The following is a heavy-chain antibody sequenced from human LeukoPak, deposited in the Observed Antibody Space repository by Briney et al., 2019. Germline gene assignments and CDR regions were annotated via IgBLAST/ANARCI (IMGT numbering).Heavy chain of an antibody. Sequence: GGPLRLSCAASGFTFSSYGMHWVRQAPGKGLEWVAVISYDGSNKYYADSVKGRFTISRDNSKNTLYLQMNSLRAEDTAVYYCAKDRLQLWNQPVDYWGQGTLVTVSS. J-gene: IGHJ4*02. D-gene: IGHD5-18*01. CDR1: GFTFSSYG. CDR3: AKDRLQLWNQPVDY. V-gene: IGHV3-30*18. CDR2: ISYDGSNK.